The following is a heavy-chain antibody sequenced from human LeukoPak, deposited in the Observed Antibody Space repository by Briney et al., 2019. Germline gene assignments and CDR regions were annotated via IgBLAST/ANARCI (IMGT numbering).Heavy chain of an antibody. V-gene: IGHV3-74*01. J-gene: IGHJ6*03. CDR1: GFTFSNYW. D-gene: IGHD3-22*01. Sequence: GGSLRLSCAASGFTFSNYWMHWVRQAPGKGLVWVSRINADGSTTNYAGSVRGRFTISRDYAKNTLYLQMNSLRAEDTAVYYCARIAITTHYYYYYVDVWGKGTTVTVSS. CDR3: ARIAITTHYYYYYVDV. CDR2: INADGSTT.